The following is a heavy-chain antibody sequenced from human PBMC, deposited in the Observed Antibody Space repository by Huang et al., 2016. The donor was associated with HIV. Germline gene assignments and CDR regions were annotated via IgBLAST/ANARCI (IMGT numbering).Heavy chain of an antibody. CDR3: ARLPGSITMIRGVITDPY. D-gene: IGHD3-10*01. CDR2: LYYGGST. Sequence: QLQLQESGPRLVKPSETLSLTCTVSGGSIRSDKYYWGWIRQPPGKGREWIGSLYYGGSTYYNPSLKRRVTIAVDTSKNQCSLKIRSGTAAGTAVYYCARLPGSITMIRGVITDPYWGQGTLVTVSS. CDR1: GGSIRSDKYY. V-gene: IGHV4-39*01. J-gene: IGHJ4*02.